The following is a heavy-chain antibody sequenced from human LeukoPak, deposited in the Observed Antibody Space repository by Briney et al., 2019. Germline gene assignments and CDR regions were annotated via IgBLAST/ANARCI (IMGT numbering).Heavy chain of an antibody. J-gene: IGHJ4*02. CDR3: ARAQYYYDSSGSPTIDY. CDR1: GGSISSYY. CDR2: IYASGST. V-gene: IGHV4-4*07. D-gene: IGHD3-22*01. Sequence: SETLSLTCTVSGGSISSYYWSWIRQPAGKGLEWIGRIYASGSTDYNPSLKSRVTISVDTSKNQFSLKLSSVTAADTAVYYCARAQYYYDSSGSPTIDYWGQGTLVTVSS.